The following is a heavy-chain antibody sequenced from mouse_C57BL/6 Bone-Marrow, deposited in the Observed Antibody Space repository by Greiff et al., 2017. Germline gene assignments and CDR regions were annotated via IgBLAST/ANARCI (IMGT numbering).Heavy chain of an antibody. CDR3: ASPFYGSSLDY. CDR1: GYTFTSYW. J-gene: IGHJ2*01. Sequence: QVQLQQPGAELVMPGASVKLSCKASGYTFTSYWMHWVKQRPGQGLEWIGGIDPSDSYTNYNQKFKGKSTLTVDKSSSTAYMQLSSLTSADAAVYYYASPFYGSSLDYWGQGTTLTVSS. D-gene: IGHD1-1*01. V-gene: IGHV1-69*01. CDR2: IDPSDSYT.